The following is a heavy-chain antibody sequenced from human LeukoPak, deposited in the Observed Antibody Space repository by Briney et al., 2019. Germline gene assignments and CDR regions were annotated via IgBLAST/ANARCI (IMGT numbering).Heavy chain of an antibody. CDR1: GGSISSYY. CDR2: IYYSGST. D-gene: IGHD1-26*01. Sequence: PSETLSLTCTVSGGSISSYYWSWIRQPPGKGLEWIGYIYYSGSTNYNPSLKSRVTISVDTSKNQFSLKLSSVTAADTAVYYCARLWWDPLNWFDPWGQGTLVTVSS. J-gene: IGHJ5*02. CDR3: ARLWWDPLNWFDP. V-gene: IGHV4-59*08.